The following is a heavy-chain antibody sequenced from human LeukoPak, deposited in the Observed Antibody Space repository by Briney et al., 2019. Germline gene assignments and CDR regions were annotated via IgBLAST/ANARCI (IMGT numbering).Heavy chain of an antibody. Sequence: PGGSLRLSCAASGFTFSSYAMHWVRQAPGKGLEWVAVISYDGSNKYYADSVKGRFTISRDNSKNTLYLQMNSLRAEGTAVYYCASTAVAENWGQGTLVTVSS. CDR1: GFTFSSYA. J-gene: IGHJ4*02. D-gene: IGHD6-19*01. CDR3: ASTAVAEN. V-gene: IGHV3-30*04. CDR2: ISYDGSNK.